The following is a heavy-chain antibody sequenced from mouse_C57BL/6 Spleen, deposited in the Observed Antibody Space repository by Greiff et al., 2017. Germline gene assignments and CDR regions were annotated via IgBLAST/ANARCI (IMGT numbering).Heavy chain of an antibody. CDR3: ASPGFAY. CDR2: IYPRDGST. V-gene: IGHV1-85*01. Sequence: VMLVESGPELVKPGASVKLSCKASGYTFTSFVINWVKQRPGQGLEWIGWIYPRDGSTRYNEKFKGKATLAVDTCSSTAYMELHSLPSEDSAVYFCASPGFAYWGQGTLVTVSA. J-gene: IGHJ3*01. CDR1: GYTFTSFV.